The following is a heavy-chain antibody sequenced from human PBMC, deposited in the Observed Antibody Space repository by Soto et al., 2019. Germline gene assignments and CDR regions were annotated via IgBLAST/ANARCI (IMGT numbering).Heavy chain of an antibody. Sequence: QVQLVESGGGVVQPGRSLRLSCAASGFMFSNHGMHWVRQAPGKGLEWVAVIWSDGNNRYYADSVKGRFTISRDNSKNTVYRQMNSLRAEDTAVYYCERGDNWNDEASDYWGQGTLVTVSS. CDR2: IWSDGNNR. V-gene: IGHV3-33*01. CDR3: ERGDNWNDEASDY. CDR1: GFMFSNHG. D-gene: IGHD1-1*01. J-gene: IGHJ4*02.